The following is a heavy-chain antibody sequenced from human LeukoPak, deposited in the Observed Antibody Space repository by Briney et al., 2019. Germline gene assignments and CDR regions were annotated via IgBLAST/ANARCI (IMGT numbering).Heavy chain of an antibody. CDR2: IRYDGSNK. Sequence: GGSLRLSCAASGFTFSSYGMHWVRQAPGKGLEWVAFIRYDGSNKYYADSVKGRFTISRDNSKNTLYLQMNSLRAEDTAVYYCAKDTRDGYSKGSYFDYWGQGTLVTVSS. D-gene: IGHD5-24*01. J-gene: IGHJ4*02. CDR3: AKDTRDGYSKGSYFDY. V-gene: IGHV3-30*02. CDR1: GFTFSSYG.